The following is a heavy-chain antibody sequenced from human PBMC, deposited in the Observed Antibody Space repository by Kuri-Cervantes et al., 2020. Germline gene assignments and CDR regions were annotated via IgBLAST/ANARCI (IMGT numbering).Heavy chain of an antibody. J-gene: IGHJ4*02. V-gene: IGHV4-4*08. Sequence: SETLSLTCTVSGGSISSYYWSWIRQPPGKGLEWIGRIYTSGSTNYNPSLKSRVTISVDTSKNQFSLKPSSVTAADTAVYYCAREVPAAILDYWGQGTLVTVSS. CDR1: GGSISSYY. D-gene: IGHD2-2*01. CDR3: AREVPAAILDY. CDR2: IYTSGST.